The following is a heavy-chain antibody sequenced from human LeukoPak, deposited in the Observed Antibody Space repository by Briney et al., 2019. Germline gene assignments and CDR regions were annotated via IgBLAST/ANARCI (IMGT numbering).Heavy chain of an antibody. CDR1: GYTFTSYG. D-gene: IGHD2-2*01. CDR3: ARRGPVPAATDY. V-gene: IGHV1-69*04. J-gene: IGHJ4*02. Sequence: GASVKVSCKASGYTFTSYGISWVRQAPGQGLEWMGRIIPILGIANYAQKFQGRVTTTADKSTSTAYMELSSLRSEDTAVYYCARRGPVPAATDYWGQGTLVTVSS. CDR2: IIPILGIA.